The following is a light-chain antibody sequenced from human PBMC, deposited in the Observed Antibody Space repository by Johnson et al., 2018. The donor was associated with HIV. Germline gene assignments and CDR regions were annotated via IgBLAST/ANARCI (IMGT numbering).Light chain of an antibody. CDR2: ENN. CDR3: GTWDSSLSAYV. Sequence: QSVLSQPPSVSAAPGQKVTISCSGSSSDMGNYAVSWYQQLPGTAPKLLIYENNKRPSGIPDRFSGSKSGTSATLDITGLQTGDEADYYCGTWDSSLSAYVCGTGTKVTVL. V-gene: IGLV1-51*02. J-gene: IGLJ1*01. CDR1: SSDMGNYA.